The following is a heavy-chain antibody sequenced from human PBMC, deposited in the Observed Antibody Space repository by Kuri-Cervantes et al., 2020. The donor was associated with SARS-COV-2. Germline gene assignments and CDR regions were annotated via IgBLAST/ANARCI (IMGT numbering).Heavy chain of an antibody. CDR2: IYHSGST. D-gene: IGHD6-13*01. V-gene: IGHV4-30-2*01. CDR3: ARVEGAAAGTPSGNFDY. CDR1: GGSISSGGYY. Sequence: SETLSLTCIVSGGSISSGGYYWSWIRQPPGKGLEWIGYIYHSGSTYYNPSLKSRVTISVDRSKHQFSLKLSSVTAADTAVYYCARVEGAAAGTPSGNFDYWGQGTLVTVSS. J-gene: IGHJ4*02.